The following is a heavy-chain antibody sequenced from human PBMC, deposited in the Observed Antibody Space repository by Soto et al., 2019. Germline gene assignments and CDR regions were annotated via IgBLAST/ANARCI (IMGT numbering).Heavy chain of an antibody. Sequence: GASVKVSCKASGYTFTGYYMHWVRQAPGQGLEWMGWINPNSGGTNYAQKFQGWVTMTRDTSTSTAYMELRSLRSDDTAVYYCARDGLAVAGTIPLNYWGQGTLVTVSS. D-gene: IGHD6-19*01. CDR3: ARDGLAVAGTIPLNY. V-gene: IGHV1-2*04. CDR1: GYTFTGYY. CDR2: INPNSGGT. J-gene: IGHJ4*02.